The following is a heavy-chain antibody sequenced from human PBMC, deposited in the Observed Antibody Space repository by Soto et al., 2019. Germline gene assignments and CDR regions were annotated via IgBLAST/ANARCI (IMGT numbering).Heavy chain of an antibody. CDR2: IYTSGST. V-gene: IGHV4-4*07. CDR1: GGSISSYY. D-gene: IGHD5-18*01. Sequence: SETLSLTCTVSGGSISSYYWSWIRQPAGKGLEWIGRIYTSGSTNYNPSLKSRVTMSVDTSKNQFSLKLSSVTAADTAVYYCARSLRLRGWELWLSDYYYGMDVWGQGTTVT. CDR3: ARSLRLRGWELWLSDYYYGMDV. J-gene: IGHJ6*02.